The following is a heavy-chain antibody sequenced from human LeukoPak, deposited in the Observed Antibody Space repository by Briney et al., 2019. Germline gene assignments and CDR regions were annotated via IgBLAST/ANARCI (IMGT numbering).Heavy chain of an antibody. Sequence: SVKGRFTISKDNARNSLYLQMNSLRVEDTAVYYCARYWSGYSRRYDYWGQGTLVTVSS. CDR3: ARYWSGYSRRYDY. J-gene: IGHJ4*02. D-gene: IGHD3-3*01. V-gene: IGHV3-21*01.